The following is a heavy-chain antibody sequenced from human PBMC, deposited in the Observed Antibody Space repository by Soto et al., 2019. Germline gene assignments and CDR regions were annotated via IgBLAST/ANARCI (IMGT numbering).Heavy chain of an antibody. V-gene: IGHV3-21*01. J-gene: IGHJ6*02. CDR2: ISSSSSYI. Sequence: SLRLSCAASGFTFSSYSMNWVRQAPGKGLEWVSSISSSSSYIYYADSVKGRFTISRDNAKNSLYLQMNSLRAEDTAVYYCARDRILKESYDFWSGYYARPPYYYYGMDVWGQGTTVTVSS. CDR3: ARDRILKESYDFWSGYYARPPYYYYGMDV. CDR1: GFTFSSYS. D-gene: IGHD3-3*01.